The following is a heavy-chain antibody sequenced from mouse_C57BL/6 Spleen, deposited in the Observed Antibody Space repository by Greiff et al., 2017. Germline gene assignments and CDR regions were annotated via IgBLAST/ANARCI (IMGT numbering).Heavy chain of an antibody. V-gene: IGHV14-2*01. J-gene: IGHJ3*01. CDR2: IDPEDGET. CDR3: ARSGPYGNYLAY. Sequence: VQLHQSGAELVQPGASVKLSCTASGFNIKAYYMHWVTQTPEQGLAWIGRIDPEDGETTYAPKFQGKVTITAYTSSNTAYLQLSSLTSEDTAVYYCARSGPYGNYLAYWGQGTLVTVAA. D-gene: IGHD2-1*01. CDR1: GFNIKAYY.